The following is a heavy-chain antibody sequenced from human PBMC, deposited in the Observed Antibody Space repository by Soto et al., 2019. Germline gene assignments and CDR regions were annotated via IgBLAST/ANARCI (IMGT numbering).Heavy chain of an antibody. V-gene: IGHV3-23*01. J-gene: IGHJ5*02. CDR3: AKGRGQTWQFDH. Sequence: EVHLLESGGGSVQPGGSLRLSCAGSGFTFSSYAMHWDRRPPGKGLEWVSSISGSGGSAYYADSVKGRFSISRDSLVNTLYLQMNSVSAEDTAVYSSAKGRGQTWQFDHWRHGTLVTVSP. CDR1: GFTFSSYA. CDR2: ISGSGGSA. D-gene: IGHD3-10*01.